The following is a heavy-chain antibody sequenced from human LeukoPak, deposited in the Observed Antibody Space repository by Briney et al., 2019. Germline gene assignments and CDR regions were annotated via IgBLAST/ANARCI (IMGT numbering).Heavy chain of an antibody. Sequence: GASVRVSCKASGYTFTNYVMHWGREAPGQRREWRGWINAGNGNTKYSQEFQRRVTITRDTSASTAYMEQSTRRCEHMRVYNCARVCFFYDAFDIWGQGTMVTVSS. CDR2: INAGNGNT. CDR3: ARVCFFYDAFDI. V-gene: IGHV1-3*03. D-gene: IGHD3/OR15-3a*01. J-gene: IGHJ3*02. CDR1: GYTFTNYV.